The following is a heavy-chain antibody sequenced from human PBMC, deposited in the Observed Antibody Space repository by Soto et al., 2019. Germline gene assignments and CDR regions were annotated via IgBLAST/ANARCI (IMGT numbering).Heavy chain of an antibody. CDR2: IYYSGST. CDR3: ARTAATLYYFDY. D-gene: IGHD2-15*01. J-gene: IGHJ4*02. V-gene: IGHV4-59*01. Sequence: QVQLQESGPGLVTPSETLSLTCTVSGGSISSYYWSWIRQPPGKGLEWIGYIYYSGSTNYNPSLTSRVTISVDTSKNQFSLKLSSVTAADTAVYYCARTAATLYYFDYWGQGTLVTVSS. CDR1: GGSISSYY.